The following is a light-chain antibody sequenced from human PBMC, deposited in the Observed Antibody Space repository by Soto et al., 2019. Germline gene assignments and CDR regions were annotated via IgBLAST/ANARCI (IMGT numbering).Light chain of an antibody. CDR3: SSYAGSTTYV. V-gene: IGLV2-23*02. J-gene: IGLJ1*01. CDR1: SSDVGAYNH. CDR2: DVS. Sequence: QSVLTQPASVSGSPGQSITISCTGTSSDVGAYNHVSWYQHHPGKAPKLMIYDVSNRPSGVSNRFSGSKSGYTASLTISGLQAEDEADYYCSSYAGSTTYVFGTGTKVTVL.